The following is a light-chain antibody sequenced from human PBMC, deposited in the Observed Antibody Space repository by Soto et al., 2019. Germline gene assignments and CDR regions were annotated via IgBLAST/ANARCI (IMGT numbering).Light chain of an antibody. CDR2: DAS. J-gene: IGKJ5*01. V-gene: IGKV3D-20*01. CDR3: QQYGSSRIT. CDR1: QSVISSY. Sequence: EIVLTQSPATLSLSPGERATLSCGASQSVISSYLAWYQQKPGLAPRLLIYDASSRATGIPDRFSGSGSGTDFTLTISRLEPEDFAVYYCQQYGSSRITFGQGTRLEIK.